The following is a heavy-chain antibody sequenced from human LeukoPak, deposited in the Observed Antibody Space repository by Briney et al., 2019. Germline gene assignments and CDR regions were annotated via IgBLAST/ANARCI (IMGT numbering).Heavy chain of an antibody. CDR1: GFTFSSSA. J-gene: IGHJ4*02. D-gene: IGHD1-26*01. Sequence: PGGSLRLSCAASGFTFSSSAMNWVRQAPGKGLEWVSSISSSSSYIYYADSVKGRFTISRDNAKNSLYLQMNSLRAEDTAVYYCATRLGYSGNYLPLSYWGQGTLVTVSS. CDR2: ISSSSSYI. V-gene: IGHV3-21*01. CDR3: ATRLGYSGNYLPLSY.